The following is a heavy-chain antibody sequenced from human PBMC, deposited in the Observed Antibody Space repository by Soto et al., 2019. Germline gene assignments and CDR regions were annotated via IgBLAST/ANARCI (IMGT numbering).Heavy chain of an antibody. J-gene: IGHJ3*02. D-gene: IGHD3-22*01. V-gene: IGHV1-18*04. Sequence: QVQLVQSGAEVKKPGASVKVSCKASGYTFTSYGISWVRQAPGQGLEWMGWISAYNGNTNYAQKLQGRVTMTTDTSTSTAYMELRSLRSDDTAVYYCARDPDKYYYDSSGYYYVGAFDIWGQGTMVTVSS. CDR1: GYTFTSYG. CDR3: ARDPDKYYYDSSGYYYVGAFDI. CDR2: ISAYNGNT.